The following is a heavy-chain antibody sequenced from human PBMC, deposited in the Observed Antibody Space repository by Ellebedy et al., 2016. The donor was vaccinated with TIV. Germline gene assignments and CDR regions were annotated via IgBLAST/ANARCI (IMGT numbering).Heavy chain of an antibody. CDR1: GFTFSIYA. CDR2: ISSSSSYI. V-gene: IGHV3-21*01. J-gene: IGHJ4*02. Sequence: PGGSLRLSCAASGFTFSIYAMHWVRQAPGTGLEWVSSISSSSSYIYYADSVKGRFTISRDNAKNSLYLQMNSLRAEDTAVYYCARDNQTLSCGGDCYPYYFDYWGQGTLVTVSS. CDR3: ARDNQTLSCGGDCYPYYFDY. D-gene: IGHD2-21*02.